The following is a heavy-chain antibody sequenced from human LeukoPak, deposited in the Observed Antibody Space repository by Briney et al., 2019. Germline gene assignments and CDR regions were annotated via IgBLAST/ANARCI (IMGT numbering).Heavy chain of an antibody. Sequence: GGSLRLSCAASGFTFSGYAMSWVRQAPGKGLEWVSGISASAGGTYYADSVKGRFTISRDNSKNTLYLQLDSLTAEDTAVYYCARDGISHVYGCLDSWGQGTLVTVSS. D-gene: IGHD2-8*01. V-gene: IGHV3-23*01. CDR1: GFTFSGYA. J-gene: IGHJ5*01. CDR2: ISASAGGT. CDR3: ARDGISHVYGCLDS.